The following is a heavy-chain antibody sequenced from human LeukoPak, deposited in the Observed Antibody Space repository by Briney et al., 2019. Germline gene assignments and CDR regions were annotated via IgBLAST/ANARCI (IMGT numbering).Heavy chain of an antibody. CDR2: ISAYNGNT. D-gene: IGHD3-3*01. Sequence: GSSVKVSCKASGGTFSSYAISWVRQAPGQGLEWMGWISAYNGNTNYAQKLQGRVTMTTDTSTSTAYMELRSLRSDDTAVYYCARAPYYDFWSGYSYYYYYMDVWGKGTTVTVSS. CDR3: ARAPYYDFWSGYSYYYYYMDV. J-gene: IGHJ6*03. CDR1: GGTFSSYA. V-gene: IGHV1-18*01.